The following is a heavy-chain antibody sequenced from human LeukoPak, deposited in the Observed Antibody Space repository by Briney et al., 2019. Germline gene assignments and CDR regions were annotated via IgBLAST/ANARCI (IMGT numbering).Heavy chain of an antibody. CDR2: IYYSGST. D-gene: IGHD2-2*01. Sequence: SSETLSLTCTVSGVSISSGDYYWGWIRQPPGKGLEWIGSIYYSGSTYYNPSLKSRVTISVDTSKNQFSLKLSSVTAADTAVYYCARHGNYCSSISCYPWFDPWGQGTPVTVSS. CDR3: ARHGNYCSSISCYPWFDP. V-gene: IGHV4-39*01. CDR1: GVSISSGDYY. J-gene: IGHJ5*02.